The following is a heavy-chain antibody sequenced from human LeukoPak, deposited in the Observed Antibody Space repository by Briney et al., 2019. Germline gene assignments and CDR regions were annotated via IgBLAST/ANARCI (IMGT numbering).Heavy chain of an antibody. CDR3: ARIDCSGGSCYFDY. J-gene: IGHJ4*02. V-gene: IGHV4-31*03. CDR1: GGSISSGGYY. D-gene: IGHD2-15*01. CDR2: IYYSGST. Sequence: SSETLSLTCTVSGGSISSGGYYWSWIRQHPGKGLEWIGYIYYSGSTYYNPSLKSRVTISVDTSKNQFSLKLSSVTAADTAVYYCARIDCSGGSCYFDYWGQGTLVTVSS.